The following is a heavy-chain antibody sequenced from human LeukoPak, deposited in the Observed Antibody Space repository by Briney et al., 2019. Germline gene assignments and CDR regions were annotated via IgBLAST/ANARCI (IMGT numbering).Heavy chain of an antibody. CDR2: IKQDGSEK. CDR1: GFTFSSYW. CDR3: ARDRSVPIAAAGTVDY. V-gene: IGHV3-7*01. D-gene: IGHD6-13*01. J-gene: IGHJ4*02. Sequence: GWSLRFSCAASGFTFSSYWMSWVRQAPGKGLDWVANIKQDGSEKYYVDSVKGRFTISRDNAKNSLYLQMNSLRAEDTAVYYCARDRSVPIAAAGTVDYWGQGTLVTVSS.